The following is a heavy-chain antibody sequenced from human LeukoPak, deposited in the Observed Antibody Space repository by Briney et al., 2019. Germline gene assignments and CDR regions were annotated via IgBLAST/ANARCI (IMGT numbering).Heavy chain of an antibody. V-gene: IGHV4-34*01. CDR3: ARDYIVVVPAASYYYYYGMDV. Sequence: KPSETLSLTCAVYGGSFSGYYWSWIRQPPGKGLEWIGEINHSGSTNYNPSLKSRVTISVDTSKNQFSLKLSSVTAADTAVYYCARDYIVVVPAASYYYYYGMDVWGQGTTVTVSS. D-gene: IGHD2-2*01. CDR2: INHSGST. CDR1: GGSFSGYY. J-gene: IGHJ6*02.